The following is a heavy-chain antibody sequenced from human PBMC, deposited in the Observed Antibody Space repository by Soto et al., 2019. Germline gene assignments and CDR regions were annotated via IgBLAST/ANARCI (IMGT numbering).Heavy chain of an antibody. CDR3: ARVGTTVGATYYYYGMDV. CDR2: IIPIFGTA. CDR1: GYSFTSYW. J-gene: IGHJ6*02. Sequence: KISCKGSGYSFTSYWISWVRQVPGQGLEWMGGIIPIFGTANYAQKFQGRVTITADESTSTAYMELSSLRSEDTAVYYCARVGTTVGATYYYYGMDVWGQGTTVTVSS. V-gene: IGHV1-69*01. D-gene: IGHD1-26*01.